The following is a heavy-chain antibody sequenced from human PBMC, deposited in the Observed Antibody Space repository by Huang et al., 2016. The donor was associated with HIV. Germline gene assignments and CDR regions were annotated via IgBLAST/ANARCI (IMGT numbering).Heavy chain of an antibody. D-gene: IGHD6-13*01. CDR1: GGSVSGHY. CDR3: ARASWYEPRSWYFGL. CDR2: INDNGNT. J-gene: IGHJ2*01. V-gene: IGHV4-34*01. Sequence: QVQLQQWGAGLLKPSETLSLTCAVYGGSVSGHYWSWIRQPPGKGLEWIAEINDNGNTNYNPSLKSRVTISVHTSRNQFSLKLNSVTAADAAVYYCARASWYEPRSWYFGLWGRDTLVTVSS.